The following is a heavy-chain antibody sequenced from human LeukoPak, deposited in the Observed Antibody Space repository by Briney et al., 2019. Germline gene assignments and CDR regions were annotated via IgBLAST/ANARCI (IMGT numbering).Heavy chain of an antibody. J-gene: IGHJ4*02. CDR3: ARLPRRVRGVPY. Sequence: PSETLSLTCTVSGGSISSSSYYWSWIRQPPGKGLEWIGEINHSGSTNYNPSLKSRVTISVDTSKNQFSLKLSSVTAADTAVYYCARLPRRVRGVPYWGQGTLVTVSS. CDR2: INHSGST. CDR1: GGSISSSSYY. V-gene: IGHV4-39*07. D-gene: IGHD3-10*01.